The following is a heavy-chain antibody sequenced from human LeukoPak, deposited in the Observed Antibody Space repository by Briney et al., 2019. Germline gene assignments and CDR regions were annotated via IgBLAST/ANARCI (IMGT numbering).Heavy chain of an antibody. V-gene: IGHV3-30*03. CDR1: GFTFSSYG. CDR3: ARDSHRGREIVVVPAAIDY. CDR2: ISYDGSNK. J-gene: IGHJ4*02. Sequence: PGGSLRLSCAASGFTFSSYGMPWVRQAPGKGLEWVAVISYDGSNKYYADSVKGRFTISRDNSKNTLYLQMNSLRAEDTAVYYCARDSHRGREIVVVPAAIDYWGQGTLVTVSS. D-gene: IGHD2-2*01.